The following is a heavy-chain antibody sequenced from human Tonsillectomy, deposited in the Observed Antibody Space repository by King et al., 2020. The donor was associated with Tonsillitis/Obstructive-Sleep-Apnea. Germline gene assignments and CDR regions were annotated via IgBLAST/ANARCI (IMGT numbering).Heavy chain of an antibody. V-gene: IGHV1-69*10. Sequence: QLVQSGAEVKKPGSSVKVSCKASGGTFSSYAISWVRQAPGQGLEWMGGIIPILGIANYAQKFQGRVTITADKSTSTAYMELSSLRSEDTAVYYCARDLNYYDSPAGWFDPWGQGTLVTVSS. J-gene: IGHJ5*02. CDR1: GGTFSSYA. CDR3: ARDLNYYDSPAGWFDP. D-gene: IGHD3-22*01. CDR2: IIPILGIA.